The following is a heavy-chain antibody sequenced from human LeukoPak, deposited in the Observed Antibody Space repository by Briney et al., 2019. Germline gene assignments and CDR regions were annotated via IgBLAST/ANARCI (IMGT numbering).Heavy chain of an antibody. D-gene: IGHD2-15*01. J-gene: IGHJ4*02. CDR3: AGLVVVAATTDFDY. CDR1: GGTFSSYA. V-gene: IGHV1-69*04. CDR2: IIPIFGIA. Sequence: GASVKVSCKASGGTFSSYAISWVRQAPGQGLEWMGRIIPIFGIANYAQKFQGRVTITADKSTSTAYMELSSLRSEDTAVYYCAGLVVVAATTDFDYWGQGTLVTVSP.